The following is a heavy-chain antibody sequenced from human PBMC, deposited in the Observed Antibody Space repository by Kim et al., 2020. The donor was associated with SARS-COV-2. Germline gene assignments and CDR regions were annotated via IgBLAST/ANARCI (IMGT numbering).Heavy chain of an antibody. CDR3: ATQGIVGATSPLDY. CDR1: GYTLTALS. CDR2: FDPEDGEI. V-gene: IGHV1-24*01. Sequence: ASVKVSCKVSGYTLTALSMHWVRQAPGKGLEWMGGFDPEDGEIIYAQKFQGRVTMTEDTSTDTAYMELSSLRSEDTAVYYCATQGIVGATSPLDYWGQGTLVTVSS. J-gene: IGHJ4*02. D-gene: IGHD1-26*01.